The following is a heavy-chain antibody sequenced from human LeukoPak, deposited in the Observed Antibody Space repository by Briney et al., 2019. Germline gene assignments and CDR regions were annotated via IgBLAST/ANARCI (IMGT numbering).Heavy chain of an antibody. CDR1: GFTFSSYA. D-gene: IGHD1-20*01. V-gene: IGHV3-23*01. J-gene: IGHJ3*02. CDR3: AKALTGTKTFDI. Sequence: GGSLRLSCAASGFTFSSYAMNWVRQAPGKGLEWVSHISSSGGSTYYAGSVKGRFTISRDNSKNTLYLQMNSLRAEDTAVYYCAKALTGTKTFDIWGQGTMVTVSS. CDR2: ISSSGGST.